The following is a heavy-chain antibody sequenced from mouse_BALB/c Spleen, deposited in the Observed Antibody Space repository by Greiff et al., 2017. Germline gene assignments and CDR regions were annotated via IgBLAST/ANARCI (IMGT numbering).Heavy chain of an antibody. V-gene: IGHV5-6-3*01. CDR1: GFTFSSYG. D-gene: IGHD2-3*01. CDR2: INSNGGST. J-gene: IGHJ3*01. CDR3: ARGNDGFSWFAY. Sequence: EVKLMESGGGLVQPGGSLKLSCAASGFTFSSYGMSWVRQTPDKRLELVATINSNGGSTYYPDSVKGRFTISRDNAKNTLYLQMSSLKSEDTAMCYCARGNDGFSWFAYWGQGTLVTVSA.